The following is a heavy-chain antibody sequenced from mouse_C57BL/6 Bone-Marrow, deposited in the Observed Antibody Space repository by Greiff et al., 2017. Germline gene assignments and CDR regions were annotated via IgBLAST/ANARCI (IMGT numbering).Heavy chain of an antibody. CDR1: GFTFSDYG. CDR3: AGEGTTVVSYYFDY. Sequence: EVKLMESGGGLVKPGGSLKLSCAASGFTFSDYGMHWVRQAPEKGLEWVAYISSGSSTIYYADTVKGRFTISRDNAKNTLFLQMTSLRSEDTAMYYCAGEGTTVVSYYFDYWGQGTTLTVSS. J-gene: IGHJ2*01. V-gene: IGHV5-17*01. D-gene: IGHD1-1*01. CDR2: ISSGSSTI.